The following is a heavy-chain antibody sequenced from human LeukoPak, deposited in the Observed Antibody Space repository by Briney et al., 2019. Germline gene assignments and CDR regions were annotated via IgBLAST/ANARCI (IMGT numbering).Heavy chain of an antibody. D-gene: IGHD3-22*01. CDR3: ARDLGTNKWLLQY. J-gene: IGHJ4*02. V-gene: IGHV3-30*03. CDR2: ISYDGSNK. Sequence: GGSLRLSCAASGFTFSSYGMHWVRQAPGKGLEWVAVISYDGSNKYYADSVKGRFTISRDNSKNTLYLQMNSLRAEDTAVYYCARDLGTNKWLLQYWGQGTLVTVSS. CDR1: GFTFSSYG.